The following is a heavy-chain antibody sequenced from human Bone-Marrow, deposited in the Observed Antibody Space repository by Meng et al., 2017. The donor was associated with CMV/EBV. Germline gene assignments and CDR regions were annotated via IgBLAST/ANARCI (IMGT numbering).Heavy chain of an antibody. J-gene: IGHJ4*02. Sequence: GSLRLSCTVSGYSISSGYYWGWIRQPPGKGLEWIGSIYHSGNSYYNPSLKSRVTISVDTSKNQFSLKLRSVTAADTAVYYCARAEYFYDSSGLGRDPTYFDYWSRGTLVTVSS. CDR2: IYHSGNS. CDR3: ARAEYFYDSSGLGRDPTYFDY. D-gene: IGHD3-22*01. CDR1: GYSISSGYY. V-gene: IGHV4-38-2*02.